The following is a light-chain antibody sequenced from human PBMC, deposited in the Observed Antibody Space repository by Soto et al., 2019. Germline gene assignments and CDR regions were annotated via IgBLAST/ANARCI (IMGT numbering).Light chain of an antibody. CDR3: CSYAGSNVI. J-gene: IGLJ2*01. CDR1: SSDVGTYNY. V-gene: IGLV2-11*01. Sequence: QSALTQPRSVSGSPGQSVTISCTGTSSDVGTYNYVSWYQQHPGKAPKLMIYXVSKRPXXXPXXXSGSKSGNTASLTISGLQAEDEADYYCCSYAGSNVIFGGGTKLTVL. CDR2: XVS.